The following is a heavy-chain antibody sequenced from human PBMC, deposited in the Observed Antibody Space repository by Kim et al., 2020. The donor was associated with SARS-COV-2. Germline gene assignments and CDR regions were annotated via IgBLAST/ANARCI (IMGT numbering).Heavy chain of an antibody. J-gene: IGHJ6*02. CDR2: IYYSGST. CDR1: GGSISSSSYY. D-gene: IGHD2-2*01. Sequence: SETLSLTCTVSGGSISSSSYYWGWIRQPPGKGLEWIGSIYYSGSTYYNPSLKSRVTISVDTSKNQFSLKLSSVTAADTAVYYCARHTPPGDGKVVYYYYYGMDVWGQGATVTVSS. V-gene: IGHV4-39*01. CDR3: ARHTPPGDGKVVYYYYYGMDV.